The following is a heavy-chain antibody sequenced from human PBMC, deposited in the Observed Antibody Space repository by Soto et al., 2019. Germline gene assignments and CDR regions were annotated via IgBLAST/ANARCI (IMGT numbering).Heavy chain of an antibody. CDR3: ARQERQLLWFGELSYYGMDV. D-gene: IGHD3-10*01. J-gene: IGHJ6*02. CDR2: ITAYNGNT. Sequence: QVQLVQSGAEGKKPGASVKVSCKASGYTFTSYGISWVRQAPGQGLEWMGWITAYNGNTNYAQKLQGRVTMTTDTSMSTAYMELRSLRSDDTAVYYCARQERQLLWFGELSYYGMDVWGQGTTVTVSS. CDR1: GYTFTSYG. V-gene: IGHV1-18*01.